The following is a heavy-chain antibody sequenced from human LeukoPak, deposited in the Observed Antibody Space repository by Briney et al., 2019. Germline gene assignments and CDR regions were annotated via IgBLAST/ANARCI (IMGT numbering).Heavy chain of an antibody. J-gene: IGHJ5*02. D-gene: IGHD2-2*01. CDR1: GYTFTGYY. CDR3: ARTAHPAAGNMKGYNWFDP. V-gene: IGHV1-2*02. CDR2: INPNSGGT. Sequence: ASVTVSCKASGYTFTGYYMHWVRQAPGQGLEWMGWINPNSGGTNYAQKFQGRVTMTRDTSISTAYMELSRLRSDDTAVYYCARTAHPAAGNMKGYNWFDPWGQGTLVTVSS.